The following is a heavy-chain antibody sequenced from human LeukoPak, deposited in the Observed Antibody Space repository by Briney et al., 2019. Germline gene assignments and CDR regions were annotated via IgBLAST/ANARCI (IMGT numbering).Heavy chain of an antibody. Sequence: SVTLSLTCTVSGGSISSGGYHWSWIRQHPGKGLEWIEYICYSGTTSYNPSLKSRVTISVDTSKKKFSLKVSSVTVADTAVYYCARLGYGDYPNRFDPWGQGTLVTVVS. CDR2: ICYSGTT. V-gene: IGHV4-31*03. CDR3: ARLGYGDYPNRFDP. CDR1: GGSISSGGYH. J-gene: IGHJ5*02. D-gene: IGHD4-17*01.